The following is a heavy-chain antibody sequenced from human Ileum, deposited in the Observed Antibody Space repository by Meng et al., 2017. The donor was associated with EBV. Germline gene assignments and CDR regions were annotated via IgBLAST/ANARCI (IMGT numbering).Heavy chain of an antibody. CDR2: IYYSGTT. CDR1: GGSFSSRKYY. J-gene: IGHJ4*02. V-gene: IGHV4-39*06. Sequence: RLTLEESGPGLVKPSETLSLTCSVSGGSFSSRKYYWGWIRQPPGQALEWIASIYYSGTTYYNPSLQSRVSISVDKSKNQVSLNMTSMTAADTAVYYCASRELAPFDYWGQGTLVTVSS. D-gene: IGHD1-26*01. CDR3: ASRELAPFDY.